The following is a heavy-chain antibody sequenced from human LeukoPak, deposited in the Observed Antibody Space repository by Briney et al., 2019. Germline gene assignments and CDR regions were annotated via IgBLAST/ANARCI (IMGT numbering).Heavy chain of an antibody. D-gene: IGHD3-9*01. CDR3: ARGLRPSRLGLDY. Sequence: SETLSLTCAVYGGSFSNYLWNWIRQPPGKGLEWIGEISHDGYTNYNPSLKSRVTMSVDTSKNQFSLNLNTVTAADTAVYYCARGLRPSRLGLDYWGQGTLVTVSS. J-gene: IGHJ4*02. CDR2: ISHDGYT. V-gene: IGHV4-34*01. CDR1: GGSFSNYL.